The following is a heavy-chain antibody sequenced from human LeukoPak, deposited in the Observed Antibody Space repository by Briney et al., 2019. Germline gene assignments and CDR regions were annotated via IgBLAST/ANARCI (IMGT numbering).Heavy chain of an antibody. CDR1: GGTFSSYA. CDR2: ISAYNGHT. Sequence: GASVKVSCKASGGTFSSYAISWVRQAPGQGLEWMGWISAYNGHTDYAQKLQGRVTMTADTSTSTAYMELRSLRSDDTAVYYCAREVTMVRGVITKFYYYGMEVWGQGTTVTVSS. J-gene: IGHJ6*02. D-gene: IGHD3-10*01. V-gene: IGHV1-18*01. CDR3: AREVTMVRGVITKFYYYGMEV.